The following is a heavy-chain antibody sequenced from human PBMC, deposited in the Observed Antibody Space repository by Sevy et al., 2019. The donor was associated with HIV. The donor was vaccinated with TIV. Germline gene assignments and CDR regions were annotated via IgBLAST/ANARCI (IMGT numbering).Heavy chain of an antibody. V-gene: IGHV3-30-3*01. D-gene: IGHD3-22*01. Sequence: GESLKISCAASGFTFSSYDMHWVRQAPGKGLEWVAVISYDGSNKYYADSVKGRFTISRDNSKNTLYLQMNSLRAEDTAVYYCARDYGSSGFDYWGQGTLVTVSS. CDR1: GFTFSSYD. CDR2: ISYDGSNK. J-gene: IGHJ4*02. CDR3: ARDYGSSGFDY.